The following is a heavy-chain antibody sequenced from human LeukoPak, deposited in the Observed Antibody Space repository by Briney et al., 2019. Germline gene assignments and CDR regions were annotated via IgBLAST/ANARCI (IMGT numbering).Heavy chain of an antibody. D-gene: IGHD3-22*01. J-gene: IGHJ4*02. V-gene: IGHV1-18*01. CDR3: ARGYYYDSSGYWWYFDY. CDR2: ISAYNGNT. CDR1: GYTFTRYG. Sequence: ASVKVSCKASGYTFTRYGIGWVRQAPGQGLEWMGWISAYNGNTNYAQKFQGRVTMTTDTSTSTAYMELRSLRSDDTAVYFCARGYYYDSSGYWWYFDYWGQGTLVTVSS.